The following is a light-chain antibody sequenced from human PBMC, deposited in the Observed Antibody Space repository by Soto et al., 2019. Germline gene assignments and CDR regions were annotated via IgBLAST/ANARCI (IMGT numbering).Light chain of an antibody. CDR1: ESITRN. J-gene: IGKJ1*01. CDR3: QQYNHWHMWT. CDR2: GAS. V-gene: IGKV3-15*01. Sequence: EIVITRSPATLSVSPGESATPVVRDSESITRNLAWYKQSPGQAPRLIIYGASTRATGIPARFSGSGSGTEFTLTINSLQSEHFAVYYCQQYNHWHMWTFGQGTKVDI.